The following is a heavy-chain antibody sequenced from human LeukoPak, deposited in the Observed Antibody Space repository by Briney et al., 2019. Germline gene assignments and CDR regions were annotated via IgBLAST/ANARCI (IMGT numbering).Heavy chain of an antibody. CDR2: ISSSSRTI. V-gene: IGHV3-48*01. CDR1: GFTFSSYE. Sequence: GGSLRLSCAASGFTFSSYEMNWVRQAPGKGLEWVSFISSSSRTISYADSVKGRFTMSRDNAKNSLYLQMNSLRAEDTAVYYCARDFSLSYWGQGTLVTVSS. J-gene: IGHJ4*02. D-gene: IGHD2/OR15-2a*01. CDR3: ARDFSLSY.